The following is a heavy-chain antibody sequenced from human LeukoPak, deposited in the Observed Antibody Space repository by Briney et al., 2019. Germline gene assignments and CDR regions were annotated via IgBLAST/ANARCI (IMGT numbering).Heavy chain of an antibody. CDR3: ARDLDYGEKSEDY. Sequence: GGSLRLSCAASGFTFSSYAMHWVRQAPGKGLEWVAVISYDGSNKYYADSVKGRFTISRDNSKNTLYLQMNSLRAEDTAVYYCARDLDYGEKSEDYWGQGTLVTVSS. V-gene: IGHV3-30-3*01. CDR2: ISYDGSNK. J-gene: IGHJ4*02. D-gene: IGHD4/OR15-4a*01. CDR1: GFTFSSYA.